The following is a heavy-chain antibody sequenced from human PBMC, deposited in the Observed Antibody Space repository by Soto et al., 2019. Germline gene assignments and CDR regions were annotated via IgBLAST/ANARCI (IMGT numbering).Heavy chain of an antibody. CDR3: ASRAAYYDSSGYYPDDDFDI. V-gene: IGHV1-18*01. CDR2: ISAYNGNT. J-gene: IGHJ3*02. CDR1: GYTFTSYG. Sequence: ASVKVSCKASGYTFTSYGISWVRQAPGQGLEWMGWISAYNGNTNYAQKLQGRVTMTTDTSTSTAYMELRSLRSDDTAVYYCASRAAYYDSSGYYPDDDFDIWGQGTMVTVSS. D-gene: IGHD3-22*01.